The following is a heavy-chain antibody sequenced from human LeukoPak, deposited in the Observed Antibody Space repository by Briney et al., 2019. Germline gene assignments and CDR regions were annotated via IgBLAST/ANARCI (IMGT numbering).Heavy chain of an antibody. CDR3: AGFDALRNWFDP. CDR2: INHSGST. Sequence: SETLSLTCTVSGGSISSSGYYWSWIRQPPGKGLEWIGEINHSGSTNYNPSLKSRVTISVDTSKNQFSLKLSSVTAADTAVYYCAGFDALRNWFDPWGQGTLVTVSS. D-gene: IGHD3-9*01. CDR1: GGSISSSGYY. V-gene: IGHV4-39*07. J-gene: IGHJ5*02.